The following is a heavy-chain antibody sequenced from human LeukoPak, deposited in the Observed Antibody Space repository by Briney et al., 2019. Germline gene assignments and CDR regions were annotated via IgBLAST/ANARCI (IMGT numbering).Heavy chain of an antibody. V-gene: IGHV4-39*01. J-gene: IGHJ4*02. Sequence: SETLSLTCSVSGGSIISSNYYWGWIRQPPGKGLEWIGSIYQSGSGSSYYNPSLKSRVTIFGDTSKDQFFLRLSSVTAADTAVYYCASTLRFLPYRRFDYWGQGTLVTVPS. CDR2: IYQSGSGSS. CDR1: GGSIISSNYY. D-gene: IGHD3-3*01. CDR3: ASTLRFLPYRRFDY.